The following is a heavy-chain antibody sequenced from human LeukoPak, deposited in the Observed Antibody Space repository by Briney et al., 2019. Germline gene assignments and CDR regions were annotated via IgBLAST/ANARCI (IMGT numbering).Heavy chain of an antibody. Sequence: PGGSLRLSCAASGFTFSSYAMSWVRQAPGKGLEWVSSISSSSSYIYYADSVKGRFTISRDNARNSLHLQMNSLRAEDTAVYYCCGIGYSSSWYPQKVGFDYWGQGTLVTVSS. CDR3: CGIGYSSSWYPQKVGFDY. D-gene: IGHD6-13*01. J-gene: IGHJ4*02. CDR1: GFTFSSYA. V-gene: IGHV3-21*01. CDR2: ISSSSSYI.